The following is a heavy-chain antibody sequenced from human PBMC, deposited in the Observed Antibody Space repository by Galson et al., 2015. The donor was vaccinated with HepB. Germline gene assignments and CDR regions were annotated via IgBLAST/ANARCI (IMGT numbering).Heavy chain of an antibody. V-gene: IGHV3-15*01. CDR2: IHSKSDGGAT. CDR1: GFNFRAAW. D-gene: IGHD1-26*01. CDR3: VTDLEQSGSYIY. Sequence: LRLSCAASGFNFRAAWMTWIRQPPGKGLEWVGRIHSKSDGGATEYSPPVKGRFSLSRDDSRKTLYLQVNSLKRDDTGVYYCVTDLEQSGSYIYWGQGTLVTVFS. J-gene: IGHJ4*02.